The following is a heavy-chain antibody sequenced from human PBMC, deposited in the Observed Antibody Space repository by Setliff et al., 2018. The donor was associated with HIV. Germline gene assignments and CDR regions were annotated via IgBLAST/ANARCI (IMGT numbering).Heavy chain of an antibody. CDR2: IIPMFGTG. V-gene: IGHV1-69*05. CDR1: GHTFSSYG. Sequence: ASVKVSCKASGHTFSSYGISWVRQAPGQGLEWMGGIIPMFGTGFYAQKFQGRVTITTDESRSTAYMELSSLSSEDTAVFYCARVGHSSSYHYYGMDVWGQGTTVTVSS. J-gene: IGHJ6*02. D-gene: IGHD6-13*01. CDR3: ARVGHSSSYHYYGMDV.